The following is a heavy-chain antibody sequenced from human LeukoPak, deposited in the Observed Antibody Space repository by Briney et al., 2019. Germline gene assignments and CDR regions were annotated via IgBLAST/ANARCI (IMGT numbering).Heavy chain of an antibody. V-gene: IGHV3-53*01. Sequence: GGSLRLSCAASGFTVSSNYMSWVRQAPGKGLEWVSVIYSGGSTYYADSVKGRFTISRDNPKNTLYLQMNSLRAEDTAVYYCARDGGFMVRGVIPYWGQGTLVTVSS. J-gene: IGHJ4*02. CDR1: GFTVSSNY. D-gene: IGHD3-10*01. CDR2: IYSGGST. CDR3: ARDGGFMVRGVIPY.